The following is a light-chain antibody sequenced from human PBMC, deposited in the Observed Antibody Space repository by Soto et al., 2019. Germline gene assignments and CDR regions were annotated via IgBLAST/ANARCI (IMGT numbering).Light chain of an antibody. CDR2: SAS. CDR3: QQSFSTPT. V-gene: IGKV1-39*01. J-gene: IGKJ5*01. Sequence: DIQMTQSPSSLSTSVGDRVTITCRASQRTNIYLNWYRQNPGKAPELLIYSASHLQSGVPSRFRGSGSGTDFTLTISSLQPEDFATYSCQQSFSTPTFGQGTRLEI. CDR1: QRTNIY.